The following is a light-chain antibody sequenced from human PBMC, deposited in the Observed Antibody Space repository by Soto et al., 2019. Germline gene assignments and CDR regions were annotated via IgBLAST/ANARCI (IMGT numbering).Light chain of an antibody. Sequence: EIVMTQSPATLSVSPGERATLSCRASQSVGSNLAWYQQKPGQAPRLLIYGASSRATGIPARFSGSGSGTDFTLTISSLQSEDFAVYYCQQYNNWPLTFGGGTKVDIK. CDR2: GAS. CDR1: QSVGSN. V-gene: IGKV3-15*01. J-gene: IGKJ4*01. CDR3: QQYNNWPLT.